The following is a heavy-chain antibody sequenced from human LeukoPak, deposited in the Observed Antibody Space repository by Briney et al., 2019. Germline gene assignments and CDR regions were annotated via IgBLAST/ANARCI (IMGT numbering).Heavy chain of an antibody. CDR1: GGSFSGYY. CDR3: ATTPSSSFVAVGY. D-gene: IGHD6-6*01. V-gene: IGHV4-34*01. CDR2: INHSGST. Sequence: PSETLSLTCAVYGGSFSGYYWSWIRQPPGKGLEWIGEINHSGSTNYNPSLKSRVTISVDTSKNQFSLKLSSVTAADTAVYYCATTPSSSFVAVGYWGQGTLVTVSS. J-gene: IGHJ4*02.